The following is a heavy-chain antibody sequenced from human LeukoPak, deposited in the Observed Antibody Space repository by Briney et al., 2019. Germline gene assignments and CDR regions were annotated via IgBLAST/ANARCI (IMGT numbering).Heavy chain of an antibody. CDR3: ARGDYGDFRVFYTLFDY. J-gene: IGHJ4*02. D-gene: IGHD4-17*01. CDR2: MYPGDSDT. V-gene: IGHV5-51*01. Sequence: GESLKISCKGSGYSFTSYWIGWVRQMPGKGLEWMGIMYPGDSDTRYSPSFQGQVTISADKSISTVYLQWSSLKASDTAMYYCARGDYGDFRVFYTLFDYWGQGTLVTVSS. CDR1: GYSFTSYW.